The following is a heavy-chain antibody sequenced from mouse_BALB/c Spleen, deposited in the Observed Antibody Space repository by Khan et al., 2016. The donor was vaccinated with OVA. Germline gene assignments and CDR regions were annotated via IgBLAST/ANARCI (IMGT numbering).Heavy chain of an antibody. CDR2: ISYSGST. J-gene: IGHJ2*01. CDR1: GYSITSDCA. Sequence: EVQLQESGPGLVKPSQSLSLTCTVTGYSITSDCAWNWIRQFPGNKLEWMGYISYSGSTSYNPYHTSRITITRETSKHQFFLQLNSVTTEDTATYYCARPILAYWGHCTTLTVSS. V-gene: IGHV3-2*02. CDR3: ARPILAY.